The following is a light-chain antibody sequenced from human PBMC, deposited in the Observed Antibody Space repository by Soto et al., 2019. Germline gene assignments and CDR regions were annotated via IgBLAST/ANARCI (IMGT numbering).Light chain of an antibody. J-gene: IGLJ3*02. CDR2: RNN. V-gene: IGLV1-44*01. Sequence: QSVLTQPPSASGTPGQRVTLSCSGSSSNIGSNSVNWYRQLPGTAPKLLIYRNNQRPSGVPDRFSGSKSGNSASLAISGLQAEDEADYYCAAWDDSLDGGVFGGGTKLTVL. CDR3: AAWDDSLDGGV. CDR1: SSNIGSNS.